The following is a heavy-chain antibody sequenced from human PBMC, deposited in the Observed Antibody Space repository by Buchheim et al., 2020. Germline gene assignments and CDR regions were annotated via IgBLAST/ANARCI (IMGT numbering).Heavy chain of an antibody. CDR2: INPSGGST. Sequence: QVQLVQSGAEVKKPGASVKVSCKASGYTFTSYYMHWVRQAPGQGLEWMGIINPSGGSTSYAQKFQGRVTMTRDTSTSTVYMELSSLRSEDTAVYYCARDRARHYDFWSGPYWGMDVWGQGTT. J-gene: IGHJ6*02. V-gene: IGHV1-46*01. CDR3: ARDRARHYDFWSGPYWGMDV. D-gene: IGHD3-3*01. CDR1: GYTFTSYY.